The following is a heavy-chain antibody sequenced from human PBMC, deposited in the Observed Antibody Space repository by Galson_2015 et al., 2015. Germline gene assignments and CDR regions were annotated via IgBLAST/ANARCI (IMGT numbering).Heavy chain of an antibody. CDR2: TSGSGGST. V-gene: IGHV3-23*01. J-gene: IGHJ4*02. Sequence: SLRLSCAASGFTFSSYAMSWVRQAPGKGLEWVSATSGSGGSTYYADSVKGRFTISRDNSKNTLYLQMNSLRAEDTAVYYCAKESRYGSGSYYDYWGQGTLVTVSS. CDR1: GFTFSSYA. CDR3: AKESRYGSGSYYDY. D-gene: IGHD3-10*01.